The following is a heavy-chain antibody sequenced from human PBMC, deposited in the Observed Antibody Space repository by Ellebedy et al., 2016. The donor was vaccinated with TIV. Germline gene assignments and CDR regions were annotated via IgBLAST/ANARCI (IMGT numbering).Heavy chain of an antibody. D-gene: IGHD2-15*01. Sequence: SETLSLXXSVSSDSIKNSVYSWAWIRRPPGKGLEWIGNIHYGGSTSTNPSLKSRVAISLDKSKNHFSLKLSSVTAADTAVYYCARASCSGMSCFRNLYYFYGLDVWGHGTTVTVSS. CDR3: ARASCSGMSCFRNLYYFYGLDV. CDR2: IHYGGST. CDR1: SDSIKNSVYS. J-gene: IGHJ6*02. V-gene: IGHV4-39*07.